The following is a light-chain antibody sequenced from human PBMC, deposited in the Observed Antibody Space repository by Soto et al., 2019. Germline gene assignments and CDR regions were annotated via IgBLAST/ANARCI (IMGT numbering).Light chain of an antibody. J-gene: IGLJ7*01. V-gene: IGLV2-14*01. CDR1: SSDVGGYKY. Sequence: QSALTQPASVSGSPGQSITISCTGTSSDVGGYKYVSWYQQHPGKAPKLMIYEVSNRPSGVSNRFSGSKSGNTASLTISGFQAEDEADYYCNSYTSSTTLVFGGGTQLTVL. CDR2: EVS. CDR3: NSYTSSTTLV.